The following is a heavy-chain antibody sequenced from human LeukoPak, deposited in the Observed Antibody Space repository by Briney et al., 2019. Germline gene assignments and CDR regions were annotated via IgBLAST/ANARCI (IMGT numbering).Heavy chain of an antibody. V-gene: IGHV4-61*02. Sequence: PSETLSLTCTVSGGSISSGSYYWSWIRQPAGKGLEWIGRIYTSGSTNYNPSLKSRVTISVDTSKNQFSLKLSSVTAADTAVYYCARGRSDILTGYYAKKLDYWGQGTLVTVSS. D-gene: IGHD3-9*01. CDR2: IYTSGST. CDR1: GGSISSGSYY. J-gene: IGHJ4*02. CDR3: ARGRSDILTGYYAKKLDY.